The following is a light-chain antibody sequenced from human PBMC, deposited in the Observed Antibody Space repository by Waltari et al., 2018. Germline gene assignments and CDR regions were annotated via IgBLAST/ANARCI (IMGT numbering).Light chain of an antibody. Sequence: SYVLTQPPSVSVAPGQTATITCGGKSIGSKSVHWYQQKPGQAPVLVIYDDNDRPSGVPERFSGPNSGKTATLTITRVDAGDEADYYCQVWDSSSNHMVFGGGTKLTVL. CDR2: DDN. CDR1: SIGSKS. V-gene: IGLV3-21*02. J-gene: IGLJ3*02. CDR3: QVWDSSSNHMV.